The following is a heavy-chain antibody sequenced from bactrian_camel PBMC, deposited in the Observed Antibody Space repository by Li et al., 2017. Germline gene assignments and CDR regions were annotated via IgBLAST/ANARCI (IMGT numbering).Heavy chain of an antibody. Sequence: QLFYSAGFSAQAGGTLTLSCAASGFTFSSYAMAWVRQAPGKGLEWVSGINGANGRTYYAPSVRGRFTISRDNARNTVTLQMYDLKTEDAGVYYVAMNFGYWGHGTQVTVS. CDR3: AMNFGY. CDR2: INGANGRT. V-gene: IGHV3S31*01. CDR1: GFTFSSYA. D-gene: IGHD3*01. J-gene: IGHJ6*01.